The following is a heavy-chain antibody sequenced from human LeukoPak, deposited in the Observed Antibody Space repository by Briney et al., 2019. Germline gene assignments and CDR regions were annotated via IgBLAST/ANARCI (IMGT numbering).Heavy chain of an antibody. CDR2: IYYSGST. CDR1: GGSISSYY. J-gene: IGHJ6*02. V-gene: IGHV4-59*08. Sequence: SETLSLTCTVSGGSISSYYWSWIRQPPGKGLEWIGYIYYSGSTNYNPSLKSRVTISVDTSKNQFSLKLSSVTAADTAVYYCARHGPFFVDLFYYYYGMDVWGQGTTVTVSS. CDR3: ARHGPFFVDLFYYYYGMDV. D-gene: IGHD2-21*01.